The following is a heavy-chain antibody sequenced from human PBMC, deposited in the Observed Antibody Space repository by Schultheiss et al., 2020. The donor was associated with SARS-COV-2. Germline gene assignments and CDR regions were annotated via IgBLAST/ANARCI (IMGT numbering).Heavy chain of an antibody. CDR3: ARLNWNDDGYYFDY. J-gene: IGHJ4*02. V-gene: IGHV3-21*05. D-gene: IGHD1-20*01. Sequence: GGSLRLSCAASGFTFSSYAMHWVRQAPGKGLEWVSYISSSSSYTNYADSVKGRFTISRDNAKNSLYLQMNSLRAEDTAVYYCARLNWNDDGYYFDYWGQGTLVTVSS. CDR2: ISSSSSYT. CDR1: GFTFSSYA.